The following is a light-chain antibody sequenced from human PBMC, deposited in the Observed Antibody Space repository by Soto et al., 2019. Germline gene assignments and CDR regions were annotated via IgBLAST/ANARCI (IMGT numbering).Light chain of an antibody. CDR1: QSLSSSS. J-gene: IGKJ1*01. CDR3: QQYDNAPT. CDR2: DAS. Sequence: EIVLTQSPGTLYLSPGERATLSYRASQSLSSSSLAWYQQKPGQAPRLLIYDASSRATGIPDRFSGSGSGTDFTLTISRLEPGDFAVYHCQQYDNAPTFGQGTKVDIK. V-gene: IGKV3-20*01.